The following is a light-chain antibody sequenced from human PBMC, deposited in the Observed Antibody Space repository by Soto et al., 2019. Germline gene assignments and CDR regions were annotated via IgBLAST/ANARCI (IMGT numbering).Light chain of an antibody. V-gene: IGLV2-23*02. CDR2: GVN. Sequence: QSALTQPASVSGSPGQSITISCTGTSSDVRSYNLVSWYQQHPGKAPKLMIYGVNKRPSGVSNRFSGSKSGNTASLTISGLQAEDEADYYCCSYAGISTFYVFGTGTKLTVL. CDR1: SSDVRSYNL. J-gene: IGLJ1*01. CDR3: CSYAGISTFYV.